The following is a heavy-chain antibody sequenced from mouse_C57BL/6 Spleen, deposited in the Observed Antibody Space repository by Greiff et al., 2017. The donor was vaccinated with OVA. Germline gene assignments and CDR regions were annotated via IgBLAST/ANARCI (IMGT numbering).Heavy chain of an antibody. CDR2: IDPEDGGT. Sequence: EVQLQESGAELVKPGASVKLSCTASGFTIKDYYMHWVKQRTEQGLEWIGRIDPEDGGTKYAPKFQGKATLTSDKSSNTAYLQLSILTSEDTAVYYCACDRRAMDYWGQGTSVTVSS. CDR3: ACDRRAMDY. J-gene: IGHJ4*01. V-gene: IGHV14-2*01. CDR1: GFTIKDYY.